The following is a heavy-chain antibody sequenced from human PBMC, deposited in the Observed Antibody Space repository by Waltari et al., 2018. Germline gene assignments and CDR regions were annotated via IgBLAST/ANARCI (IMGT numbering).Heavy chain of an antibody. V-gene: IGHV4-38-2*02. CDR1: GYSIGSGHY. CDR3: ARDLGAGGNSDI. D-gene: IGHD2-21*02. Sequence: QVQLQESGPGLVKPSETLSLTCTVSGYSIGSGHYWGGGWIRQPPGKGLEWIGSISHRGRTFYNPSLKTRVTISLDTSKNQFSLRLSSVTAADTAVYYCARDLGAGGNSDIWGQGTLVTVSS. CDR2: ISHRGRT. J-gene: IGHJ4*02.